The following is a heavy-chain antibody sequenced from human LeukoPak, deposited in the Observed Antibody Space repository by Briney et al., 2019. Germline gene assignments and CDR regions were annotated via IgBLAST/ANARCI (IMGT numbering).Heavy chain of an antibody. CDR1: GGSISSYY. Sequence: PSETLSLTCTVSGGSISSYYWSWIRLPPGKGLEWIGYIYYSGSTNYNPSLKSRVTISVDTSKNQFSLKLSFVTAADTAVYYCARGPRWAGPGDSWGQGTLVPVSS. J-gene: IGHJ4*02. D-gene: IGHD5-24*01. CDR2: IYYSGST. V-gene: IGHV4-59*01. CDR3: ARGPRWAGPGDS.